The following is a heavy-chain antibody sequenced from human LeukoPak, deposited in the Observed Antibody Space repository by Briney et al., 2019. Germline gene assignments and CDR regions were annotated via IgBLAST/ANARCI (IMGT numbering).Heavy chain of an antibody. V-gene: IGHV3-7*01. CDR1: GFTFSSYS. CDR3: VYSGDYEKGY. J-gene: IGHJ4*02. Sequence: GGSLRLSCAASGFTFSSYSMNWVRQAPGKGLEWVANIKQDGSEKYYVDSVKGRFTISRDNAKNSLYLQMNSLRAKDTAVYYCVYSGDYEKGYWGQGTLVTVSS. D-gene: IGHD4-17*01. CDR2: IKQDGSEK.